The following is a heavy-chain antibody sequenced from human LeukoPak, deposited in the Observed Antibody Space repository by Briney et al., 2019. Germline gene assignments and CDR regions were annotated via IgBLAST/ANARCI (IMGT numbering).Heavy chain of an antibody. CDR2: MSSSGSAI. Sequence: GGSLRLSCVGSGFTFSDYYMTWIRQAPGKGLEWVSYMSSSGSAIYYADSVKGRFTISRDNAKNSLYLQMNSLRAEDSAVYYCARPLGGKDYFDSWGQGTLATVSS. D-gene: IGHD4-23*01. J-gene: IGHJ4*02. CDR1: GFTFSDYY. V-gene: IGHV3-11*04. CDR3: ARPLGGKDYFDS.